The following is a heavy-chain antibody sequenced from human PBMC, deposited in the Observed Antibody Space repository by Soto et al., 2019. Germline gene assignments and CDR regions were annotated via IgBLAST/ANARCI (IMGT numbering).Heavy chain of an antibody. Sequence: QVQLVQSGAELKKPGSSVKVSCTASGDTFSFYTMNWVRQAPGQGPEWMGRIIPMVRMANYAQKFQGRVTXXXEXTTSTPYMERSSLRSEDTAVYYCATNYGSGSAPFDYWGQGTLVTVSS. CDR1: GDTFSFYT. V-gene: IGHV1-69*02. D-gene: IGHD3-10*01. CDR3: ATNYGSGSAPFDY. J-gene: IGHJ4*02. CDR2: IIPMVRMA.